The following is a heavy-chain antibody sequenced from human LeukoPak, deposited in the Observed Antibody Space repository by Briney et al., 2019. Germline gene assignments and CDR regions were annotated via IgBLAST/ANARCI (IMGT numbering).Heavy chain of an antibody. CDR1: GFPFINSW. CDR2: IKQDGSEK. CDR3: ARMVRLDY. J-gene: IGHJ4*02. Sequence: GALGLSFAAFGFPFINSWMSWVRPAPGKGPEWVANIKQDGSEKYYVDSVKGRFSISRDNAKNSLYLQMNSLRAEDTAVYYCARMVRLDYWGQGTLVTVSS. D-gene: IGHD3-10*01. V-gene: IGHV3-7*02.